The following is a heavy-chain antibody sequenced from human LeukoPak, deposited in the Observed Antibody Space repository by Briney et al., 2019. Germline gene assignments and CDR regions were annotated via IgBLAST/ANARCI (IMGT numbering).Heavy chain of an antibody. CDR3: RATSEGSRLWFGESPFFDI. D-gene: IGHD3-10*01. J-gene: IGHJ3*02. CDR1: GFTFGDYA. V-gene: IGHV3-7*01. Sequence: GGSLRLSCTTSGFTFGDYAMSWVRQPPGKGLEWVANIKQDGSEKYYVDSVKGRFTISRDNAKNSLYLQMNSLRAEDTAVYYCRATSEGSRLWFGESPFFDIWGQGTMVTVSS. CDR2: IKQDGSEK.